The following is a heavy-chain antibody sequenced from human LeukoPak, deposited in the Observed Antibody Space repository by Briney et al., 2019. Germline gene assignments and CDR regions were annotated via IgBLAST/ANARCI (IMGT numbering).Heavy chain of an antibody. J-gene: IGHJ4*02. CDR3: ARGLRFLEWLSGFDY. D-gene: IGHD3-3*01. CDR2: INWNGGST. V-gene: IGHV3-20*04. CDR1: GFTFDDYG. Sequence: PGGSLRLSCVASGFTFDDYGMSWVRQAPGKGLEWVSGINWNGGSTGYADSVKGRFTISRDNAKNSLYLQMNSLRAEDTALYYCARGLRFLEWLSGFDYWGQGTLVTVSS.